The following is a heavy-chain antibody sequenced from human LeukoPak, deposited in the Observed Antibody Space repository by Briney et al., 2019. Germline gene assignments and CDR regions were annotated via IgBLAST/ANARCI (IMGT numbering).Heavy chain of an antibody. J-gene: IGHJ4*02. CDR1: GFTFSSYA. Sequence: GGSLRLSCAASGFTFSSYAMTWVRQAPGKGLEWVSAILASGGGTNYADSAKGRFTISRDNSKKTLYLQMNSLRAEDTAVYYCAKNYYDSRGYYSRYFDYSGQGTQVTVSS. CDR2: ILASGGGT. V-gene: IGHV3-23*01. D-gene: IGHD3-22*01. CDR3: AKNYYDSRGYYSRYFDY.